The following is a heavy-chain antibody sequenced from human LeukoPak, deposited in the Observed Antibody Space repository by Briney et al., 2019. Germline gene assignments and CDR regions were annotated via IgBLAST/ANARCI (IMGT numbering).Heavy chain of an antibody. V-gene: IGHV3-21*01. CDR1: GFSFSTHT. CDR3: AKFWSGSFEVGNLDY. CDR2: ISSSSTYI. D-gene: IGHD3-3*01. J-gene: IGHJ4*02. Sequence: GGSLRLSCAASGFSFSTHTMNWVRQAPGKGLEWVSSISSSSTYIYYADSLKGRFTISRDNSKNTLFLQMNSLRAEDTAVYYCAKFWSGSFEVGNLDYWGQGTLVTVSS.